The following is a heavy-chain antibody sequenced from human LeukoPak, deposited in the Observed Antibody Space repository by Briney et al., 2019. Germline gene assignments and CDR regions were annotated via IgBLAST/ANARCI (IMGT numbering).Heavy chain of an antibody. Sequence: GGSLRLSCAASGFTFSSYGMHWVRQAPGKGLEWVAFIRYDGSNKYYADSVKGRFTISRDNSKNTLYLQMNSLRAEDTAVYYCARDTPLDSSGYYFDYWGQGTLVTVSS. CDR2: IRYDGSNK. V-gene: IGHV3-30*02. J-gene: IGHJ4*02. CDR3: ARDTPLDSSGYYFDY. CDR1: GFTFSSYG. D-gene: IGHD3-22*01.